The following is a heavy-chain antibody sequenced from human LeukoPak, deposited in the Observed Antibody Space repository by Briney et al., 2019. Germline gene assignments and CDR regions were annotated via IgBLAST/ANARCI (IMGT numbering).Heavy chain of an antibody. J-gene: IGHJ4*02. CDR2: IGTAGDT. CDR1: GFTFSSYD. V-gene: IGHV3-13*01. CDR3: ARALVGTGLDY. D-gene: IGHD3/OR15-3a*01. Sequence: GGSLRLSCAASGFTFSSYDMHWVRQATGKGLEWVSAIGTAGDTYYPGSVKDRFTISRENAKNSLYLQMNSLRAGDTAVYYCARALVGTGLDYWGQGTLVTVSS.